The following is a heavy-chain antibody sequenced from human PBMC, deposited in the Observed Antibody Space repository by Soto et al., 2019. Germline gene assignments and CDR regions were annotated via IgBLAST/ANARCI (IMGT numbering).Heavy chain of an antibody. V-gene: IGHV3-23*01. CDR3: AKDSPYYDFWSGFHLSYYYYGMDV. J-gene: IGHJ6*02. CDR1: GFTFSSYA. D-gene: IGHD3-3*01. Sequence: GSSLRLSCAASGFTFSSYAMSWVLQAPGKGLEWVSAISGSGGSTYYADSVKGRFTISRYNSKNTLYLQMNSLRAEDTAVYYCAKDSPYYDFWSGFHLSYYYYGMDVWGQGTTVTVSS. CDR2: ISGSGGST.